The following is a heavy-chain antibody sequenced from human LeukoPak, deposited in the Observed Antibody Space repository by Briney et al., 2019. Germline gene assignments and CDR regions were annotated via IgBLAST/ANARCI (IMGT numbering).Heavy chain of an antibody. CDR1: GFTFGSYS. J-gene: IGHJ6*02. V-gene: IGHV3-48*02. Sequence: PGGSLRLSCAASGFTFGSYSMNWVRQAPGKGLEWVSYISGTSGTIYYADSVKGRFTISRDNAKNSLYLQMNSLRDEDTAVYYCATREYYYYGMDVWGQGTTVTVSS. CDR2: ISGTSGTI. CDR3: ATREYYYYGMDV.